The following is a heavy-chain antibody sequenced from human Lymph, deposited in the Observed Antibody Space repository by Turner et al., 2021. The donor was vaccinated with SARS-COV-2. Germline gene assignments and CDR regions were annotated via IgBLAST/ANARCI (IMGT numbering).Heavy chain of an antibody. CDR1: GGSISSYY. V-gene: IGHV4-59*08. J-gene: IGHJ6*02. CDR3: ARHGFSGWYGGGMDV. Sequence: QVPLPESGPGLVRPSETLSLTCTVSGGSISSYYWSWIRQPPGKGLEWIGYIHYSGSTNYNLSLKSRVTISVDTSKNQFSLKLSSVTDADTAVYYCARHGFSGWYGGGMDVWGQGTTVTVSS. CDR2: IHYSGST. D-gene: IGHD6-19*01.